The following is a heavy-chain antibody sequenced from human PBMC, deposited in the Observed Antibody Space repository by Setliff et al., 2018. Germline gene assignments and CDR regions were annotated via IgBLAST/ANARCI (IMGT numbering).Heavy chain of an antibody. CDR3: ARGIAARPDYYYYYYMDV. V-gene: IGHV4-4*08. CDR1: GGSISSYY. J-gene: IGHJ6*03. D-gene: IGHD6-6*01. CDR2: IYTSGST. Sequence: ASETLSLTCTVSGGSISSYYWSWIRQPPGKGLEWIGYIYTSGSTNYNPSLKSRVTIPVDTSKNQFSLKLSSVTAADTAVYYCARGIAARPDYYYYYYMDVWGKGTTVTVSS.